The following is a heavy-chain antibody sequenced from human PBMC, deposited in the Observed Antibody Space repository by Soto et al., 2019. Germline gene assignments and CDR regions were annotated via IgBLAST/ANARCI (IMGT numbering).Heavy chain of an antibody. Sequence: PSETLSLTCSISGDSISNLDYFWTWIRQPPGQALEYIGYIYKSATTYYNPSFESRVAISVDTSKSQFSLNATSVTAADTAVYFCARGRYCLTGRCFPNWFDSWGQGXLVTVSS. J-gene: IGHJ5*01. CDR2: IYKSATT. CDR3: ARGRYCLTGRCFPNWFDS. D-gene: IGHD7-27*01. CDR1: GDSISNLDYF. V-gene: IGHV4-30-4*01.